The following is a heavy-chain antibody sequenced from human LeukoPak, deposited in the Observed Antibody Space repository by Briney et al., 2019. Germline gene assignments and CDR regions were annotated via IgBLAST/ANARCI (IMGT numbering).Heavy chain of an antibody. V-gene: IGHV3-30-3*01. J-gene: IGHJ4*02. CDR1: GFTFSSYA. Sequence: GGSLRLSCAASGFTFSSYAMHWVRQAPGKGLEWVAVISYDGSNKYYADSVKGRFTISRDNSKNTLYLQMNSLRAEDTAVYYCASDPQYCSGGSCLYFDYWGQGTLVTVSS. D-gene: IGHD2-15*01. CDR3: ASDPQYCSGGSCLYFDY. CDR2: ISYDGSNK.